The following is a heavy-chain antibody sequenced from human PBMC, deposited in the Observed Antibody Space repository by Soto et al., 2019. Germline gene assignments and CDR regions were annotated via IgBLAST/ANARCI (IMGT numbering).Heavy chain of an antibody. CDR1: GFSLSTSGVG. J-gene: IGHJ4*02. Sequence: QITLKESGPTLVKPTQTLTLTCTFSGFSLSTSGVGVGWIRQPPGKALECLALIYWDDDKRYSPSLKNRLTITKDTSKNQVVLIMTNMDPVGTATYYCARSIYYFDYWGQGTLVTVSS. CDR2: IYWDDDK. V-gene: IGHV2-5*02. CDR3: ARSIYYFDY.